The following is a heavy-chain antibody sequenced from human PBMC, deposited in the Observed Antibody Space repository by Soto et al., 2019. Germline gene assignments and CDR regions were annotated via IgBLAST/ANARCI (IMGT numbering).Heavy chain of an antibody. CDR2: ISSSSSYI. CDR3: ASGSHYYDSRGYYPDAFDI. D-gene: IGHD3-22*01. V-gene: IGHV3-21*01. Sequence: GGSLRLSCAASGFTFSSYSMNWVRQAPGKGLEWVSSISSSSSYIYYPDSVKGRCTISRDNAKNSLYLQMNSRRAEDTAVYYCASGSHYYDSRGYYPDAFDIWGQGTMVTVSS. J-gene: IGHJ3*02. CDR1: GFTFSSYS.